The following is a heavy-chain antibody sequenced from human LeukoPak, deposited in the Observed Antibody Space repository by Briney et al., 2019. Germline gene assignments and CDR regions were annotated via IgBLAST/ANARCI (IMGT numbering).Heavy chain of an antibody. CDR3: ARGPPTYDFWSGYPFDY. CDR2: IIPIFGTA. CDR1: GGTFSSYA. J-gene: IGHJ4*02. Sequence: AVKVSCKASGGTFSSYAISWVRQAPGQGLGWMGGIIPIFGTANYAQTFQGRVTITTDEPTSTAYMELSSLRSEDTAVYYCARGPPTYDFWSGYPFDYWGQGTLVTVSS. V-gene: IGHV1-69*05. D-gene: IGHD3-3*01.